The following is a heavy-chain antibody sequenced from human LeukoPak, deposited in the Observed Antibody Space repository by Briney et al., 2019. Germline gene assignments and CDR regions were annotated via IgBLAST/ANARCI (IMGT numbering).Heavy chain of an antibody. D-gene: IGHD6-6*01. Sequence: GGSLRLSCAASGFTFSSYSMNWVRQAPGKGLEWVSSISSSSSYIYYADSVKGRFTISRDNAKNSLSLQMNSLRAEDTAVYYCARFGRSSRYYFDYWGQGTLVTVSS. V-gene: IGHV3-21*01. J-gene: IGHJ4*02. CDR2: ISSSSSYI. CDR1: GFTFSSYS. CDR3: ARFGRSSRYYFDY.